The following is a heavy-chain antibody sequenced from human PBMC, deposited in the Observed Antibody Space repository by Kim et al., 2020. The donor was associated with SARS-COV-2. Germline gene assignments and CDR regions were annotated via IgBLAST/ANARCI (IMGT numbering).Heavy chain of an antibody. Sequence: GGSLRLSCAASGFTFSSYAMHWVRQAPGKGLEWVAVISYDGSNKYYADSVKGRFTISRDNSKNTLYLQMNSLRAEDTAVYYCARKSSIAARRNYYGMDVWGQGTTVTVSS. CDR3: ARKSSIAARRNYYGMDV. CDR1: GFTFSSYA. J-gene: IGHJ6*02. D-gene: IGHD6-6*01. CDR2: ISYDGSNK. V-gene: IGHV3-30-3*01.